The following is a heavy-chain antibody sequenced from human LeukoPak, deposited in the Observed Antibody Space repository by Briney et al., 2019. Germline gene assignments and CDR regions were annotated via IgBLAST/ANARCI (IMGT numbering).Heavy chain of an antibody. Sequence: GASVKVSCKASGGTFSSYAISWVRQAPGQGLEWMGWISAYNGNTNYAQKLQGRVTMTTDTSTSTAYMELRSLRSDDTAVYYCARMTSSSWYGGYFDYWGQGTLVTVSS. J-gene: IGHJ4*02. CDR3: ARMTSSSWYGGYFDY. CDR2: ISAYNGNT. D-gene: IGHD6-13*01. V-gene: IGHV1-18*01. CDR1: GGTFSSYA.